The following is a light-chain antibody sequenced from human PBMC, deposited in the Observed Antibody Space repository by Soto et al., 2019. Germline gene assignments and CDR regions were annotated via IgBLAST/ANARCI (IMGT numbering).Light chain of an antibody. CDR3: QSYDSNLGGAEV. CDR2: DNT. Sequence: QSVLTQPPSVSGAPGQRVTISCTGSSSNIGAIYDVHWYQQLPGSAPKLLIYDNTKRPSGVPDRFSGSMSGTSASLAIRGLQAEDEGDYYCQSYDSNLGGAEVFGGGTKLTVL. CDR1: SSNIGAIYD. J-gene: IGLJ2*01. V-gene: IGLV1-40*01.